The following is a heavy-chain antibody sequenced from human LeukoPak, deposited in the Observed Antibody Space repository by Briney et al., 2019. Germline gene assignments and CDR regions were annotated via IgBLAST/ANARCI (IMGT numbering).Heavy chain of an antibody. V-gene: IGHV4-30-4*08. CDR2: IYYSGST. D-gene: IGHD3-10*01. CDR1: GGSLSSGDYY. Sequence: SETLSLTRTVSGGSLSSGDYYWSWIRQPPWKGLERIGSIYYSGSTYYNPSLKSRVTISVDTSKNQFSLKLSSVTAADTAVYYCARSRITMVQSWFDCWGQGTLVTVSS. CDR3: ARSRITMVQSWFDC. J-gene: IGHJ5*01.